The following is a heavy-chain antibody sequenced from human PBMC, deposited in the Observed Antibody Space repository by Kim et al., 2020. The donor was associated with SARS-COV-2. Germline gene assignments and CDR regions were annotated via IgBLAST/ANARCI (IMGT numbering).Heavy chain of an antibody. CDR1: GFTFSSYA. Sequence: RGSLSLSCAASGFTFSSYAMSWVRQAPGKGLEWVSAISGSGGSTYYADSVKGRFTISRYNSKHTLYLQMNSLRAEYTAVSYCAKTLPMVRGVTPCPWGPG. CDR3: AKTLPMVRGVTPCP. J-gene: IGHJ5*02. V-gene: IGHV3-23*01. D-gene: IGHD3-10*01. CDR2: ISGSGGST.